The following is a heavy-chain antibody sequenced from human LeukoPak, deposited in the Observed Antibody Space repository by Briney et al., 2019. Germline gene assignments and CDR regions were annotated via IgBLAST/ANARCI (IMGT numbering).Heavy chain of an antibody. J-gene: IGHJ6*03. Sequence: ASVKVSCKASGYTFTSYGISWVRQSPGQGLEWMGWISAYNGNTNYAQKLQGRVTMTTDTSTSTAYMELRSLRSDDTAVYYCERGPGIQLWRFDYYYMDVWGKGTTVTVSS. D-gene: IGHD5-18*01. CDR2: ISAYNGNT. V-gene: IGHV1-18*01. CDR3: ERGPGIQLWRFDYYYMDV. CDR1: GYTFTSYG.